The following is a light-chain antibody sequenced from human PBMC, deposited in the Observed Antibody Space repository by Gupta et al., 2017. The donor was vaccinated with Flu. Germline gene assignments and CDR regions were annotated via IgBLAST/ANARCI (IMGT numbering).Light chain of an antibody. CDR3: QQSFSVPLT. CDR2: AAS. V-gene: IGKV1-39*01. J-gene: IGKJ1*01. CDR1: QTISTF. Sequence: DIQLTQSPSSLSASVGDRVTIACRASQTISTFLNWYQQKPGKAPKLLIFAASTLQGGVPSRFSGSGSGTGFTLTITSLQAEDVATYYCQQSFSVPLTFGQGTKVEIK.